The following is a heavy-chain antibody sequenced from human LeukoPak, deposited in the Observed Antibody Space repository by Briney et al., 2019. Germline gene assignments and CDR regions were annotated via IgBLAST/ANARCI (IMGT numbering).Heavy chain of an antibody. J-gene: IGHJ4*02. CDR2: INHSGST. CDR3: ARERGSGSYLGRYYFDY. V-gene: IGHV4-34*01. Sequence: SETLSLTCAVYGGSFSGYYWSWIRQPPGKGLEWIGEINHSGSTNYNPSLKSRVTISVDTSKNQFSLKLSSVTAADTAVYYCARERGSGSYLGRYYFDYWGQGTLVTVSS. CDR1: GGSFSGYY. D-gene: IGHD3-10*01.